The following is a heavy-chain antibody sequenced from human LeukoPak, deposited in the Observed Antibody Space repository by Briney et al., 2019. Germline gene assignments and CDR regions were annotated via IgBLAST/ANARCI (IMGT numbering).Heavy chain of an antibody. Sequence: RSGGSLRLSCAASGFTFSSAWMTWVRQAPGKGLEWVGRIKSKTDGGTTDYAAPVKGRFTISRDDSKNTLYLQMNSLKTEDTAVYYCTTDPYSNYDDYWGQGTLVTVSS. CDR3: TTDPYSNYDDY. CDR1: GFTFSSAW. D-gene: IGHD4-11*01. J-gene: IGHJ4*02. V-gene: IGHV3-15*01. CDR2: IKSKTDGGTT.